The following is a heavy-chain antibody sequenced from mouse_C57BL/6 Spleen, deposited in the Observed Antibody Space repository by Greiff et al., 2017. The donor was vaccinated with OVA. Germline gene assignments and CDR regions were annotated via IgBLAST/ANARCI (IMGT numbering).Heavy chain of an antibody. CDR1: GFTFSDYY. V-gene: IGHV5-16*01. CDR2: INYDGSST. Sequence: EVHLVESEGGLVQPGSSMKLSCTASGFTFSDYYMAWVRQVPEKGLEWVANINYDGSSTYYLDSLKSRFIISRDNAKNILYLQMSSLKSEDTATYYCARDRDWPGAMDYWGQGTSVTVSS. D-gene: IGHD3-1*01. CDR3: ARDRDWPGAMDY. J-gene: IGHJ4*01.